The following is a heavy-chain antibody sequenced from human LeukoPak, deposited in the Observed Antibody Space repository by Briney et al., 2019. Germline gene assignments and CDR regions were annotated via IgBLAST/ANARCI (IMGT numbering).Heavy chain of an antibody. Sequence: PGGSLRLSCAASGFTLNVYEMNWVRQAPGMGLEWLSYISNSGSTIYYADSVKGRFTISRDNAKNSLYLQMNSLRAEDTAVYYCARDVLGYCSSTSCYDPFPFDYWGQGTLVTVSS. CDR1: GFTLNVYE. CDR3: ARDVLGYCSSTSCYDPFPFDY. D-gene: IGHD2-2*01. V-gene: IGHV3-48*03. CDR2: ISNSGSTI. J-gene: IGHJ4*02.